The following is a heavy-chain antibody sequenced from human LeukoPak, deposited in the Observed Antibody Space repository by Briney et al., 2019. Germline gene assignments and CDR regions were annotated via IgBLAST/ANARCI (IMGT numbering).Heavy chain of an antibody. J-gene: IGHJ5*02. D-gene: IGHD3-3*01. V-gene: IGHV4-59*01. CDR2: IYYSGST. CDR3: ARASSYYDFWSGLNWFDP. CDR1: GGSISNYY. Sequence: SETLSLTCTVSGGSISNYYWSWIRQPPGKGLEWIGYIYYSGSTNYNPSLKSRVTMSVDTSKNQFSLKLSSVTAADTAVYYCARASSYYDFWSGLNWFDPWGQGTLVTVSS.